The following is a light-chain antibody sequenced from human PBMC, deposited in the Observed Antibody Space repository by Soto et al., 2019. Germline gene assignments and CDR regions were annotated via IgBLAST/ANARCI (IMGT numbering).Light chain of an antibody. CDR3: QQYNSYSLT. J-gene: IGKJ3*01. CDR2: DAS. Sequence: DIQMTRSPSTLSASVGDRVTITCRASQSISSWLAWYQQKPGKAPKLLIYDASSLESGVPSRFSGSGSGTEFTLTISSLQPDDFATYYCQQYNSYSLTFGPGTKVDIK. CDR1: QSISSW. V-gene: IGKV1-5*01.